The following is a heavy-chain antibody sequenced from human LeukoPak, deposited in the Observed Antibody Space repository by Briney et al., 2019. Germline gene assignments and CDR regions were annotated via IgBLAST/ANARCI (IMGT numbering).Heavy chain of an antibody. Sequence: GASVKVSCKASGYTFTSYAMNWVRQAPGQGLEWMGWINPNSGGTNYAQKFQGRVTMTRDTSISTVYMELRRLRSDDTAVFYCARGYYDSSDFEYLQHWGQGTLVTVSS. J-gene: IGHJ1*01. CDR3: ARGYYDSSDFEYLQH. D-gene: IGHD3-22*01. V-gene: IGHV1-2*02. CDR2: INPNSGGT. CDR1: GYTFTSYA.